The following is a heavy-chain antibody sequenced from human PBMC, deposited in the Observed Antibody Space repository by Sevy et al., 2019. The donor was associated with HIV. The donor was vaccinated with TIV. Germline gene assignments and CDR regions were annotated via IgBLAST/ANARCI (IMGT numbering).Heavy chain of an antibody. CDR2: ISSRSTYI. CDR1: GFTFSSNT. D-gene: IGHD3-9*01. Sequence: GGSLRLSCAASGFTFSSNTMNWLRQAPGKGLEWVSSISSRSTYIFYADSVRGRFTISRDNSKKSLFLQMNSLRVEDTAVYYCARGDKDGWFDSWGQGTPVTVSS. CDR3: ARGDKDGWFDS. J-gene: IGHJ5*01. V-gene: IGHV3-21*01.